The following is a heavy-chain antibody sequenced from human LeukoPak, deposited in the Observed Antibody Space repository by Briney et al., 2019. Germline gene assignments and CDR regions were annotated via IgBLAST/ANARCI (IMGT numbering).Heavy chain of an antibody. V-gene: IGHV3-7*01. Sequence: GGSLRLSCAASGFTLSKHWMTCVRQAPGKGLECVAIIKQDGSEKYYVNSVKGRFTISRDNAKNSLYLQMNSLRVEDTAVYYCGREWAVDFWGQGTLVTVSS. J-gene: IGHJ4*02. CDR2: IKQDGSEK. CDR1: GFTLSKHW. CDR3: GREWAVDF.